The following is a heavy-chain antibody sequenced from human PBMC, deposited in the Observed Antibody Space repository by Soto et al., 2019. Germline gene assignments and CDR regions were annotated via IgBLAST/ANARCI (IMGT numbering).Heavy chain of an antibody. J-gene: IGHJ3*02. CDR1: GYTFTSYA. D-gene: IGHD2-15*01. Sequence: RASVKVSCKASGYTFTSYAMHWVRQAPGQRLEWMGWINAGNGNTKYSQKFQGRVTITRDTSASTAYMELSSLRSEDTAVYYCARDSLSDIVVVVAATPRYAFDIWGQGTMVTVSS. V-gene: IGHV1-3*01. CDR3: ARDSLSDIVVVVAATPRYAFDI. CDR2: INAGNGNT.